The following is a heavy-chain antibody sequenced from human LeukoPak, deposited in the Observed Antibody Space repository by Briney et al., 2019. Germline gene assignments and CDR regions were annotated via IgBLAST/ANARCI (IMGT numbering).Heavy chain of an antibody. CDR1: GGSISSSSYY. Sequence: SETLSLTCTVSGGSISSSSYYWGWIRQPPGKGLEWIGSIYYSGSTYYNPSLKSRVTISVDTSKNQFSLKLSSVTAADTAVYYCASRAYYYDSSGYGPFDYWGQGTLVTVSS. V-gene: IGHV4-39*01. D-gene: IGHD3-22*01. CDR3: ASRAYYYDSSGYGPFDY. J-gene: IGHJ4*02. CDR2: IYYSGST.